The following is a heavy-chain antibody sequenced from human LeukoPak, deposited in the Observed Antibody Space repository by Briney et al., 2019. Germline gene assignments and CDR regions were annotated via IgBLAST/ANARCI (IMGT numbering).Heavy chain of an antibody. J-gene: IGHJ5*02. Sequence: GGSLRLSCAASGFTFTSHVMSWVRQTPGKELEWVSAIDGSGHNTYYADSVRGRFIISRDNSKKMLYLQMNSLRAEDTASSYCARESIRSGSLKWFDPWGQGTLVTVSS. D-gene: IGHD3-3*01. CDR3: ARESIRSGSLKWFDP. CDR1: GFTFTSHV. CDR2: IDGSGHNT. V-gene: IGHV3-23*01.